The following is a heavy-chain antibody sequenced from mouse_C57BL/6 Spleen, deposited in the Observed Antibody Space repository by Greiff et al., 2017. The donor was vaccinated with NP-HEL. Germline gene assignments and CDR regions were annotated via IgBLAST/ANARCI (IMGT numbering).Heavy chain of an antibody. V-gene: IGHV1-82*01. CDR3: AREGWLLRYYFDY. J-gene: IGHJ2*01. CDR1: GYAFSSSW. Sequence: QVQLQQSGPELVKPGASVKISCKASGYAFSSSWMNWVKQRPGKGLEWIGRIYPGDGDTNYNGKFKGKATLTADKSSSTAYMQLSSLTSEDAAVYFCAREGWLLRYYFDYWGQGTTLTVSS. CDR2: IYPGDGDT. D-gene: IGHD2-3*01.